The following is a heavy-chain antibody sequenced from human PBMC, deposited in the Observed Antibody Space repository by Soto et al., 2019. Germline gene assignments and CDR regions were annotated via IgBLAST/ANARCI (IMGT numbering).Heavy chain of an antibody. V-gene: IGHV2-5*02. Sequence: QITLKESGPTLVKPTQTLTLTCTFSGFSLSTSGVGVGWIRQPPGKALEWLALIYWDDDKRYSPSLKSRLTITKDTSKNQVVLTMTNMDPVDTATYYCAHRRRGAAAGTSDYWGQGTLVTVSS. D-gene: IGHD6-13*01. CDR1: GFSLSTSGVG. J-gene: IGHJ4*02. CDR3: AHRRRGAAAGTSDY. CDR2: IYWDDDK.